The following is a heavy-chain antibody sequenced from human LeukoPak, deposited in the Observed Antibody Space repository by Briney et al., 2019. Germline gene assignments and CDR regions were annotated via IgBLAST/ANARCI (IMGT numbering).Heavy chain of an antibody. CDR3: AKDRGIVLMVFDY. V-gene: IGHV3-30*02. CDR1: GFTFSSYG. Sequence: PGGSLRLSCAASGFTFSSYGMHWLRQAPGKGLEWVAFIRYDGSNKYYADSVKGRFTISRDNSKNTLYLQMNSLRAEDTAVYYCAKDRGIVLMVFDYWGQGTLVTVSS. J-gene: IGHJ4*02. D-gene: IGHD2-8*01. CDR2: IRYDGSNK.